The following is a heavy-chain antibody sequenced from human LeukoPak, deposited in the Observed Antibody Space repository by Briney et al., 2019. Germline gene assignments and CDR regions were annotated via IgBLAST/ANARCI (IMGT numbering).Heavy chain of an antibody. CDR2: IWYDGSNK. Sequence: GRSLRLSCAASGFTFSSYGMHWVRQAPGKGLEWVAVIWYDGSNKYYADSVKGRFIISRDNSKNTLYLQMNSLRAEDTAVYYCAVKVGGLRYGMDVWGQGTTVTVSS. V-gene: IGHV3-33*01. D-gene: IGHD3-16*01. CDR1: GFTFSSYG. CDR3: AVKVGGLRYGMDV. J-gene: IGHJ6*02.